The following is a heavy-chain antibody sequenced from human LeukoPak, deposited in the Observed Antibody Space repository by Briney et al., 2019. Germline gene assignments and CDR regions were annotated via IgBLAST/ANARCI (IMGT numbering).Heavy chain of an antibody. Sequence: TGGSLRLSCAASGFTFSSYAMSWVRQAPGKGLEWVSAISGSGGSTYYADSVKGRFTISRDNSKNTLYLQMNSLRAEDTAVYYCAKHPITYYYDSSGYYLYYFDYWGRGTLVTVSS. CDR1: GFTFSSYA. V-gene: IGHV3-23*01. CDR2: ISGSGGST. D-gene: IGHD3-22*01. J-gene: IGHJ4*02. CDR3: AKHPITYYYDSSGYYLYYFDY.